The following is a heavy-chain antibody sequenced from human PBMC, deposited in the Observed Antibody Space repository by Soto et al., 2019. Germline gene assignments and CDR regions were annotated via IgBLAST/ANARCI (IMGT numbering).Heavy chain of an antibody. V-gene: IGHV4-59*01. CDR3: ARLGRYGDPYFDY. J-gene: IGHJ4*02. D-gene: IGHD4-17*01. Sequence: QVQLQESGPGLVKPSETLSLTCTVSGGSISSYYWSWIRQPPGKGLEWIGYIYYSGSTNYNPSLKSRVTISVDTSKNQFSLKLSSVTAADTAVYYCARLGRYGDPYFDYWGQGTLVTVSS. CDR1: GGSISSYY. CDR2: IYYSGST.